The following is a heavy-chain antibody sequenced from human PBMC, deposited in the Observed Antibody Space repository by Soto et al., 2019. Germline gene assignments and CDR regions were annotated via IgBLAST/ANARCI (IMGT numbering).Heavy chain of an antibody. Sequence: GGSLRLSCAASGFTFSSYWMSWVRQAPGKGLEWVAIVKQDESEKYYVDSVKGRFTISRDNAKNSLYLQVNSLRAEDTAVYYCARVALHTSSWCFDYWGQGTLVTVSS. CDR3: ARVALHTSSWCFDY. V-gene: IGHV3-7*04. CDR1: GFTFSSYW. J-gene: IGHJ4*02. D-gene: IGHD6-13*01. CDR2: VKQDESEK.